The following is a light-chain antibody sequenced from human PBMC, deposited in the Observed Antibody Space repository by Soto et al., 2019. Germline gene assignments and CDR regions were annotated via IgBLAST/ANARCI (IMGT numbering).Light chain of an antibody. CDR1: QSISSY. CDR3: QHIYSTRRT. V-gene: IGKV1-39*01. CDR2: AAS. Sequence: DIQMTQSPSSLSASVGDRVTITCRASQSISSYLNWYQQKPGKAPKLLIYAASSLQSGVPSRFSCSGSVTEFTLTIISLQPEDFATYYCQHIYSTRRTFGQGHNVEIK. J-gene: IGKJ1*01.